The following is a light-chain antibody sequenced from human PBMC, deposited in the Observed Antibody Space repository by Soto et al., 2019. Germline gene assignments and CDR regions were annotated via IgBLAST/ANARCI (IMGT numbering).Light chain of an antibody. CDR1: QSVSSNY. J-gene: IGKJ2*01. CDR3: QQYGNSPYA. CDR2: GAS. Sequence: EIVLTQSPGTLSLSPGERATLSCRASQSVSSNYLAWYQQKSGQAPRLLIYGASSRATGIPDRFSGSGSGTDFTLTISQLETEDFAVYYCQQYGNSPYAFGQGTELEI. V-gene: IGKV3-20*01.